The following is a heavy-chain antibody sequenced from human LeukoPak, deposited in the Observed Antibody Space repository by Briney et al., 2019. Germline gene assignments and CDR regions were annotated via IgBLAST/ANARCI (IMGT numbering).Heavy chain of an antibody. D-gene: IGHD3-22*01. J-gene: IGHJ4*02. V-gene: IGHV1-24*01. CDR1: GYTLTELS. Sequence: ASVKVSCKVSGYTLTELSMHWVRQAPGKGLEWMGGFDPKDGETIYAQKFQGRVTMTEDTSTDTAYMELSSLRSEDTAVYYCATSGLVDSSGYWYYFDYWGQGTLVTVSS. CDR2: FDPKDGET. CDR3: ATSGLVDSSGYWYYFDY.